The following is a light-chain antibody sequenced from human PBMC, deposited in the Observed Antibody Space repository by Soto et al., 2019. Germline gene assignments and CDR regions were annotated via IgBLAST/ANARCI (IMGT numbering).Light chain of an antibody. V-gene: IGLV2-23*01. Sequence: QSALTQPASVSGSPGQSITISCTGTSSDVGSFDLVSWYQHYPDKGPKLMIYEGYKRPSGVSNRFSGSMSGNTASLTISGLQAEDEADYYCCSYAGSSSWVFGGGTKLTVL. J-gene: IGLJ3*02. CDR1: SSDVGSFDL. CDR2: EGY. CDR3: CSYAGSSSWV.